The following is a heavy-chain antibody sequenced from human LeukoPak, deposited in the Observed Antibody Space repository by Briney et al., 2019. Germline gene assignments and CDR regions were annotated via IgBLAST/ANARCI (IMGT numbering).Heavy chain of an antibody. Sequence: PSETLSLTCTVSGGSISSSSYYWSWIRQPPGKGLEWIGYIYYSGSTYYNPSLKSRVTISVDTSKNQFSLKLSSVTAADTAVYYCASYEYYDFWSGYQDYYYMDVWGKGTTVTVSS. J-gene: IGHJ6*03. CDR2: IYYSGST. CDR1: GGSISSSSYY. CDR3: ASYEYYDFWSGYQDYYYMDV. V-gene: IGHV4-30-4*08. D-gene: IGHD3-3*01.